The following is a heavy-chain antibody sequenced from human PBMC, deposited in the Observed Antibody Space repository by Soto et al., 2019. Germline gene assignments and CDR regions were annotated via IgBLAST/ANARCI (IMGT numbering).Heavy chain of an antibody. CDR3: ARGGSVGATDGDYFDY. CDR2: IYYSGST. V-gene: IGHV4-61*01. CDR1: GGSLSSGNCY. D-gene: IGHD1-26*01. Sequence: ETLSLTCTDLGGSLSSGNCYWSWIQQPPGKGLEWIGYIYYSGSTNYNPSLKSRVTISVDTSKNQFSLQLSSVTAADTDVYYCARGGSVGATDGDYFDYWGQETLVTVSS. J-gene: IGHJ4*02.